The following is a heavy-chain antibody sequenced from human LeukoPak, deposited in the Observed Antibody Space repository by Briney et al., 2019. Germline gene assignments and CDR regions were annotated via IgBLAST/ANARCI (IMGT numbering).Heavy chain of an antibody. CDR1: GGSISGYY. CDR2: RHYNGNT. Sequence: SETLSLTCTVSGGSISGYYWSWIRQPPGKGLEWIGYRHYNGNTHYNPSLKGRVTVSLDMSTNKVSLKLSSVTAADTALYYYARSSGHYRSDIWGQGTMVTVSS. CDR3: ARSSGHYRSDI. J-gene: IGHJ3*02. D-gene: IGHD1-26*01. V-gene: IGHV4-59*01.